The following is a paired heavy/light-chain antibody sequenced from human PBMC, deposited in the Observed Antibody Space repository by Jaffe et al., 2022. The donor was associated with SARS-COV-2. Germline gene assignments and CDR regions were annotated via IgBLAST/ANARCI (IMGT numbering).Heavy chain of an antibody. CDR3: ARGIDNWNHPDYYYYGMDV. D-gene: IGHD1-20*01. V-gene: IGHV3-21*01. CDR2: ISSSSSYI. CDR1: GFTFSSYS. J-gene: IGHJ6*02. Sequence: EVQLVESGGGLVKPGGSLRLSCAASGFTFSSYSMNWVRQAPGKGLEWVSSISSSSSYIYYADSVKGRFTISRDNAKNSLYLQMNSLRAEDTAVYYCARGIDNWNHPDYYYYGMDVWGQGTTVTVSS.
Light chain of an antibody. CDR1: SSDVGSYNL. Sequence: QSALTQPASVSGSPGQSITISCTGTSSDVGSYNLVSWYQQHPGKAPKLMIYEVSKRPSGVSNRFSGSKSGNTASLTISGLQAEDEADYYCCSYAGSSTPYVFGTGTKVTVL. V-gene: IGLV2-23*02. J-gene: IGLJ1*01. CDR2: EVS. CDR3: CSYAGSSTPYV.